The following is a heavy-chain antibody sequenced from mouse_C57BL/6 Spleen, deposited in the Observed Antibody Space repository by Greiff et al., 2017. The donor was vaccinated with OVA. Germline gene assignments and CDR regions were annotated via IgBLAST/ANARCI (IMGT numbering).Heavy chain of an antibody. J-gene: IGHJ2*01. D-gene: IGHD1-1*01. CDR3: ARSMYYAYFDY. CDR2: INPYNGGT. Sequence: VQLQQSGPVLVKPGASVKMSCKASGYTFTDYYMNWVKQSHGKSLEWIGVINPYNGGTSYNQKFKGKATLTVDKSSSTAYMELNSLTSEDSAVYYCARSMYYAYFDYWGQGTTLTVSS. CDR1: GYTFTDYY. V-gene: IGHV1-19*01.